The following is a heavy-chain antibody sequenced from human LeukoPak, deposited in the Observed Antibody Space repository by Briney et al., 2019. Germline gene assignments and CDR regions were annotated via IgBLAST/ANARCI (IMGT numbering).Heavy chain of an antibody. D-gene: IGHD5-24*01. CDR3: ARGRDRSKAGDH. CDR2: IYQSGII. V-gene: IGHV4-34*01. Sequence: KPSETLSLTSAVYGGSCDDYYCSWLRQPPGKGLEGIGEIYQSGIIYYDSSLLSRVPISLDTSKSQFSLRLTSVTAADTAFYYCARGRDRSKAGDHWGQGSLVTVSS. CDR1: GGSCDDYY. J-gene: IGHJ4*02.